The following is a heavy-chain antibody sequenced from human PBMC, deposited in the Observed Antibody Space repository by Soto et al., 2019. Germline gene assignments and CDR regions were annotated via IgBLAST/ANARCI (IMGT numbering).Heavy chain of an antibody. Sequence: ASVKVSCKASGYTFTNYETIWVRQATGQGLGWMGWMNPNSGDTVYAQKFQGRLTLTRDTSTTTAYMELSSLRSDDTAVYYCARGRGGYCSGGICYRLLDPWGQGTLVTVSS. CDR3: ARGRGGYCSGGICYRLLDP. CDR2: MNPNSGDT. V-gene: IGHV1-8*01. D-gene: IGHD2-15*01. J-gene: IGHJ5*02. CDR1: GYTFTNYE.